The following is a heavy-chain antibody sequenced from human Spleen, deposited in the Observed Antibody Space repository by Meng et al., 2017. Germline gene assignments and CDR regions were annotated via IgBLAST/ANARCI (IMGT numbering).Heavy chain of an antibody. CDR2: IYHSGST. V-gene: IGHV4-38-2*01. CDR1: GYSFSSAYY. Sequence: SETLSLTCAVSGYSFSSAYYWGWIRQPPGKRLEWIGSIYHSGSTSYNPSLRSRVTISVDTSKSQFSLKLTSVTAADTAVYYCARARSGTYYNAAFDIWGQGTMVTVSS. D-gene: IGHD1-26*01. CDR3: ARARSGTYYNAAFDI. J-gene: IGHJ3*02.